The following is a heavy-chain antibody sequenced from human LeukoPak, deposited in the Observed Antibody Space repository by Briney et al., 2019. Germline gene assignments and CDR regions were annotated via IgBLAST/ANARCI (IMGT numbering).Heavy chain of an antibody. CDR3: ARGYDIFVTKDYYDSSGKRSHFDY. CDR2: INPSGGST. CDR1: GYTFTIYY. D-gene: IGHD3-22*01. J-gene: IGHJ4*02. V-gene: IGHV1-46*01. Sequence: ASVKASCKASGYTFTIYYMHWVRQAPGQGLEWMGIINPSGGSTSYAQKFQGRVTMTRDMSTSTVYMELSSLRSEDTAVYYCARGYDIFVTKDYYDSSGKRSHFDYWGQGTLVTVSS.